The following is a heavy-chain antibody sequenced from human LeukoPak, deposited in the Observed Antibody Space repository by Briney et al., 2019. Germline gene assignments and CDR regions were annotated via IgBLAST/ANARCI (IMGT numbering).Heavy chain of an antibody. V-gene: IGHV3-53*01. CDR3: ARNGYTSGWYRN. J-gene: IGHJ4*02. CDR2: IYSGGST. D-gene: IGHD6-19*01. CDR1: GFTVSSNY. Sequence: GGSLRLSCAASGFTVSSNYMSWVRQAPGRGLEWVSTIYSGGSTYYADSVKGRFTISRDISKNTLYLQMNSLRGEDTAVYYCARNGYTSGWYRNWGQGTLVTVSS.